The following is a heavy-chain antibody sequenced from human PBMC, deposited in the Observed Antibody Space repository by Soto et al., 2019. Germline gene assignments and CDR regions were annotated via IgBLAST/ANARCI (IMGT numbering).Heavy chain of an antibody. Sequence: GPTLVNPTQTLTLTCTFSGFSLSTSGMCVSWIRQPPGKSLEWLALIDWDDDKYYSTSLKTRLTISKDTSKNQVVLTMTNMDPVDTATYYCARSPVYYYDSSGANYYYYGMDVWGQGTTVTVSS. CDR2: IDWDDDK. J-gene: IGHJ6*02. CDR1: GFSLSTSGMC. CDR3: ARSPVYYYDSSGANYYYYGMDV. V-gene: IGHV2-70*01. D-gene: IGHD3-22*01.